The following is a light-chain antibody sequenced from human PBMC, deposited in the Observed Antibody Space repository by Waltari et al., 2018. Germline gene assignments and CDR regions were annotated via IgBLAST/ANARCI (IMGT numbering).Light chain of an antibody. CDR3: SSRDPTINAVV. J-gene: IGLJ2*01. V-gene: IGLV3-19*01. CDR1: SLRTYD. Sequence: SSELTQDPAVSLALGQTVTITCQGESLRTYDAAWYQQRPGQAPILVLFSTDDRPSGIPDRFSGSSSRDTASLTITDTQAEDEAAYYCSSRDPTINAVVFGGGTKLTVL. CDR2: STD.